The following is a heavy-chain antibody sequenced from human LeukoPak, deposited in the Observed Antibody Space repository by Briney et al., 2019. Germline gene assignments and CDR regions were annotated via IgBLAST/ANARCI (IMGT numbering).Heavy chain of an antibody. Sequence: PSETLSLTCTVSGYSISSGYYWSWIRQPPGKGLEWIGEINHSGSTNYNPSLKSRVTISVDTSKNQFSLKLSSVTAADTAVYYCARRGCSSTSCYFLGLNGYGNWFDPWGQGTLVTVSS. CDR1: GYSISSGYY. CDR2: INHSGST. J-gene: IGHJ5*02. CDR3: ARRGCSSTSCYFLGLNGYGNWFDP. D-gene: IGHD2-2*01. V-gene: IGHV4-38-2*02.